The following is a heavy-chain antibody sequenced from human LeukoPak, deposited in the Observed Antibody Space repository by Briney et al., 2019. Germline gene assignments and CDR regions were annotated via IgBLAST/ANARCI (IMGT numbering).Heavy chain of an antibody. J-gene: IGHJ4*02. V-gene: IGHV3-7*01. CDR2: RQLYASGK. Sequence: GGSLRLSCAASGFTISSDWINWVRQAQGAGQERVAIRQLYASGKYYVDSVKGRFTISRDNAKNSLYLQMNSLRAEDTAVYYCARGDYDYVWGSYLYPYFDYWGQGTLVTVSS. D-gene: IGHD3-16*02. CDR3: ARGDYDYVWGSYLYPYFDY. CDR1: GFTISSDW.